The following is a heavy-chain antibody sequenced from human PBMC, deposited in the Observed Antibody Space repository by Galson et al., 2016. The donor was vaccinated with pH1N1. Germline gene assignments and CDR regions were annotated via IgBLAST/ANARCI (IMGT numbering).Heavy chain of an antibody. CDR2: IKYDGSEK. V-gene: IGHV3-7*03. J-gene: IGHJ1*01. CDR3: AKLDGYNWGYFQH. D-gene: IGHD5-24*01. Sequence: SLRLSCAASGFTFSTNWMSWVRQAPGKGLEWVANIKYDGSEKYYVDSVKGRLTISRDNAKNSLYLQMNSLRAEDTALYYCAKLDGYNWGYFQHWGQGTLVTVSS. CDR1: GFTFSTNW.